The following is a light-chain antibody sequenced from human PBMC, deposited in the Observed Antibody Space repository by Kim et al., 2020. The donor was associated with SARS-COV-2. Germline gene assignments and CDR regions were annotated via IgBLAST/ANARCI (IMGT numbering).Light chain of an antibody. CDR2: RNN. J-gene: IGLJ2*01. Sequence: QLVLTQPPSASGTPGQRVTISCSGSSSNIGSNYVSWYQHLPGTAPKLLIYRNNQRPSGVPDRFSGSKSGTSASLAISGLRSEDEAEYYCAAWDDSLSGGVVFGGGTQLTVL. CDR1: SSNIGSNY. CDR3: AAWDDSLSGGVV. V-gene: IGLV1-47*01.